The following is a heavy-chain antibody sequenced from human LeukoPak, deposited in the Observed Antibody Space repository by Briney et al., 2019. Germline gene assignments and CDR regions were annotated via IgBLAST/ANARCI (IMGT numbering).Heavy chain of an antibody. D-gene: IGHD6-13*01. Sequence: PSETLSLTCTASGGSISTTSYFWAWIGQPPGEGLVWIGSIYYSGTTSYNSSLKSRVSISVETSKNHFSLKMSSLTAADTAVYYCARVYSSSHNLFDTWGQGTHVTVSS. CDR1: GGSISTTSYF. CDR3: ARVYSSSHNLFDT. CDR2: IYYSGTT. V-gene: IGHV4-39*07. J-gene: IGHJ5*02.